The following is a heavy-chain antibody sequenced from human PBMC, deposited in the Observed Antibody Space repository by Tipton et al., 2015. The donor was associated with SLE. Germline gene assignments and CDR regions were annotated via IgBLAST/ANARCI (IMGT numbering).Heavy chain of an antibody. D-gene: IGHD6-13*01. CDR2: IYTSGST. V-gene: IGHV4-61*02. CDR3: AREIDPAAGYEFTWFDP. J-gene: IGHJ5*02. Sequence: LRLSCTVSGGSISSGSYYWSWIRQPAGKGLEWIGRIYTSGSTNYNPSLKSRVTISVDTSKNQFSLKLSSVTAADTAVYYCAREIDPAAGYEFTWFDPWGEGTLVTVSS. CDR1: GGSISSGSYY.